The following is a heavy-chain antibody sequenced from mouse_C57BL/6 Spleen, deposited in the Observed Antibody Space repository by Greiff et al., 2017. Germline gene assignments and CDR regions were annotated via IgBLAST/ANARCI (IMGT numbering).Heavy chain of an antibody. D-gene: IGHD4-1*01. CDR2: IDPETGGT. CDR3: AVLTAAY. Sequence: QVQLQQSGAELVRPGASVTLSCKATGYTFTDYEMHWVKQTPVHGLEWIGAIDPETGGTAYNQKFKGKAILTADKSSSTAYMELRSLTSGDSAVYYCAVLTAAYWDQGTLVTVSA. V-gene: IGHV1-15*01. CDR1: GYTFTDYE. J-gene: IGHJ3*01.